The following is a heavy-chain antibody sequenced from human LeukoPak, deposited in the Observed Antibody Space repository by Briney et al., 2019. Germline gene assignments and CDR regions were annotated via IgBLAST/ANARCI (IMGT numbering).Heavy chain of an antibody. CDR3: ARGSVSSSPFDY. Sequence: SVKVSCKASGGTFSSYAISWVRQAPGQGLEWMGRIIPILGIANYAQKFQGRVTFTADKSTSTAYMELSSLRSEDTAVYYCARGSVSSSPFDYWGQGTLVTVSS. J-gene: IGHJ4*02. CDR2: IIPILGIA. V-gene: IGHV1-69*04. CDR1: GGTFSSYA. D-gene: IGHD2-15*01.